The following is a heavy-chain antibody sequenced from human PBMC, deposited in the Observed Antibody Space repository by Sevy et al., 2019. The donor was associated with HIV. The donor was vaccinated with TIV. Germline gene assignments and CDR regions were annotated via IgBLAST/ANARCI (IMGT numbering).Heavy chain of an antibody. J-gene: IGHJ5*01. Sequence: GGSLRLSCVASGFTFDDYAMHWVRQAPGKGPEWVSGSSWNSGSIGYAESVKGRFTISRDNAKNSLYLQMNSLRVEDTALYYCAKGIGYSNGWYSWFDSWGQGTLVTGSS. CDR2: SSWNSGSI. V-gene: IGHV3-9*01. D-gene: IGHD6-19*01. CDR1: GFTFDDYA. CDR3: AKGIGYSNGWYSWFDS.